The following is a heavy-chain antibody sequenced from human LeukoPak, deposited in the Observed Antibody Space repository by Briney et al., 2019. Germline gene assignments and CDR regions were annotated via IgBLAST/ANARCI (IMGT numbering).Heavy chain of an antibody. J-gene: IGHJ6*03. CDR1: GYSFTSYW. V-gene: IGHV5-51*01. CDR3: ARHANGEPLVVPAAMRGDYYYYYMDV. D-gene: IGHD2-2*01. CDR2: IYPGDSDT. Sequence: GESLKISCKGSGYSFTSYWIGWVRQMPGKGLEWMGIIYPGDSDTRYSPSFQGQVTISADKSISTAYLQWSSLKASDTAMYYCARHANGEPLVVPAAMRGDYYYYYMDVWGKGTTVTISS.